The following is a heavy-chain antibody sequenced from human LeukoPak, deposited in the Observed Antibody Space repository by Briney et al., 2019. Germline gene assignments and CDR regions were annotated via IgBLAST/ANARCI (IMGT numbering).Heavy chain of an antibody. CDR2: IYYSGST. V-gene: IGHV4-30-4*01. Sequence: SETLSLTCTVSGGSLSSGDYYWGWLRQPPGRGLEWIGYIYYSGSTYYNPSLKSRVTISVDTSKNQFSLKLSSVTAADTAVYYCARGYAGYGMDVWGQGTTVTVSS. CDR1: GGSLSSGDYY. CDR3: ARGYAGYGMDV. J-gene: IGHJ6*02. D-gene: IGHD2-2*01.